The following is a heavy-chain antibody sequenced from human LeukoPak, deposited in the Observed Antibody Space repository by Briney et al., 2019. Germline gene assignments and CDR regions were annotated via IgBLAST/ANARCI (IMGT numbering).Heavy chain of an antibody. CDR3: AIGSDSSGGDY. Sequence: SETLSLTCTASGGSISSYYWSWIRQPPGNGLEWIGYIYYSGSTNYNPSLKSRVTISVDTSKNQFSLKLSSVTAADTAVYYCAIGSDSSGGDYWGQGTLVTVSS. CDR1: GGSISSYY. D-gene: IGHD6-19*01. J-gene: IGHJ4*02. V-gene: IGHV4-59*01. CDR2: IYYSGST.